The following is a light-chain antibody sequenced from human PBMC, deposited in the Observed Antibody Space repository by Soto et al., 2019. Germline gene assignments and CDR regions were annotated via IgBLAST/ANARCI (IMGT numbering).Light chain of an antibody. CDR3: QQYGRSPWT. Sequence: ESVLTQSPGTLSLSPWDGATLSCRASQSVSSSYLAWYQQKPGQAPRLLIYDSSSRATGIPDGFSGSGSGTDLTLIISRLEPEDFAVYYCQQYGRSPWTFGQGTKVDIK. CDR2: DSS. J-gene: IGKJ1*01. CDR1: QSVSSSY. V-gene: IGKV3-20*01.